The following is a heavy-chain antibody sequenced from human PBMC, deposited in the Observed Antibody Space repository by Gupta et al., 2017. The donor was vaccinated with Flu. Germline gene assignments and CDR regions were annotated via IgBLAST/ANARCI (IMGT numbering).Heavy chain of an antibody. V-gene: IGHV4-34*01. CDR2: INHSGST. Sequence: QVQLQQWGAGLLKPSETLSLTCAVYGGSFSGYYWSWIRQPPGKGLEWIGEINHSGSTNYNPSLKSRVTISVDTSKNQFSLELSSVTAADTAVYYCARAICSSTSCYKAFDYWGQGTLVTVSS. D-gene: IGHD2-2*02. CDR1: GGSFSGYY. CDR3: ARAICSSTSCYKAFDY. J-gene: IGHJ4*02.